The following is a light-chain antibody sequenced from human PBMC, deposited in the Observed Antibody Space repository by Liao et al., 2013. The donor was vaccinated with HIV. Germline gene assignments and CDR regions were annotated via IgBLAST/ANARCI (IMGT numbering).Light chain of an antibody. V-gene: IGLV3-1*01. CDR1: ALPNQY. CDR2: QDN. J-gene: IGLJ2*01. CDR3: QAWDSSAEVV. Sequence: SYELRQPPSVPVSPGQTARITCSGEALPNQYGYWYQQKPGQSPVLVIFQDNKRPSGIPERFSGSNSGNTATLTISGTQAIDEAEYFCQAWDSSAEVVFGGGTKLTVL.